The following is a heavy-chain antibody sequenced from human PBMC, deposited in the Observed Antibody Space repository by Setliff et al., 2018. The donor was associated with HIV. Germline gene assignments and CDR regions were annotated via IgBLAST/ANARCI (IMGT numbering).Heavy chain of an antibody. D-gene: IGHD5-18*01. CDR1: GFTFSSYW. V-gene: IGHV3-7*01. CDR2: IKQDGSEK. CDR3: ARGARGYSYG. Sequence: GESLRLSCAGSGFTFSSYWMSLVRQAPGKGLEWVANIKQDGSEKYYVESVKGRFTISRDNANNSLYLQMNSLRAEDTAVYYCARGARGYSYGWGQGTLVTVSS. J-gene: IGHJ4*02.